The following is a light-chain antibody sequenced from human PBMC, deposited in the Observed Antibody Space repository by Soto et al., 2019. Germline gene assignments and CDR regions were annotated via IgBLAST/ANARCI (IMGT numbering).Light chain of an antibody. V-gene: IGKV3-15*01. Sequence: EIVMTQSPATLSVSPGERATLSCRASQSVSSNLAWYQQKPGQAPRLLIYGASTRATGIPARVSGSGSGTDFTLTISSLQSEDFAVYYCQQYNSWPQTFGQGTKVEIK. CDR2: GAS. CDR3: QQYNSWPQT. CDR1: QSVSSN. J-gene: IGKJ1*01.